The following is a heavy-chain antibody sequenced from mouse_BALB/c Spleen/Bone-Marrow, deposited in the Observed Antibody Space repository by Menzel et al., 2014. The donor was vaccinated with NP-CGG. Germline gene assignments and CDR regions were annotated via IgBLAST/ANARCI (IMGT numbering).Heavy chain of an antibody. V-gene: IGHV5-6-2*01. Sequence: EVMLVESGGGLVKLGGSLKLSCAASGFTFSSYYMSWVRQTPEKGLELVAAINTNGGSTYYPDTVKGRFTISRDNAKNTLYLQMSRLKSEDTALYYCASLYDGYSVFVYWGQGTLVTVSA. D-gene: IGHD2-3*01. CDR3: ASLYDGYSVFVY. CDR1: GFTFSSYY. J-gene: IGHJ3*01. CDR2: INTNGGST.